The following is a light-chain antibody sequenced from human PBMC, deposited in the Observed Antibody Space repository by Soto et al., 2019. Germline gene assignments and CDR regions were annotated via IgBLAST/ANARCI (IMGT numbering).Light chain of an antibody. CDR2: AAS. V-gene: IGKV1-39*01. CDR1: QSISSY. CDR3: QQSYSTPPT. J-gene: IGKJ5*01. Sequence: DIQMTQSPSSLSASVGDRVTITCRASQSISSYLNWYQQKPGKAPKLLIYAASSLHSGVPSRFSGSGSGTDFTLTISSLQPEDFATYYCQQSYSTPPTFGHGTRLEIK.